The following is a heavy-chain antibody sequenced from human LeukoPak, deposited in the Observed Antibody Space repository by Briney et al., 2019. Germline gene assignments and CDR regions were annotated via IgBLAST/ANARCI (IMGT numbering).Heavy chain of an antibody. CDR1: GFTFSSYA. J-gene: IGHJ4*02. Sequence: GRSLRLSCAASGFTFSSYAMHWVRQAPGKGLEWVAVISYDGSNKYYADSVKGRFTISRDNSKNTLYLQMNSLRAEDTAVYYCASRQNSGYGQGPFDYWGQGTLVTVSS. CDR3: ASRQNSGYGQGPFDY. CDR2: ISYDGSNK. D-gene: IGHD5-12*01. V-gene: IGHV3-30*04.